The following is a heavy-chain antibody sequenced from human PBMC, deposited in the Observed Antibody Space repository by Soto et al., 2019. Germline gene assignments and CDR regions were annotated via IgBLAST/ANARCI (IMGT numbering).Heavy chain of an antibody. V-gene: IGHV4-61*01. J-gene: IGHJ6*02. Sequence: QVQLQESGPGLVKPSETLSLTCTVSGGSVSSGSYYWSWIRQPPGKGLEWIGYIYYSGSTNYNSSLKSRVTISVDTSTTRFSLKLSSVTAADTAVYYCAGEGYGPYYFYYYAMDVWGQGTTVTVSS. D-gene: IGHD5-18*01. CDR1: GGSVSSGSYY. CDR2: IYYSGST. CDR3: AGEGYGPYYFYYYAMDV.